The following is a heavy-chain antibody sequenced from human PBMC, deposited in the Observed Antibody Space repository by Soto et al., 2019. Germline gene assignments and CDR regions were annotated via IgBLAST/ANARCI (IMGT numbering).Heavy chain of an antibody. V-gene: IGHV3-23*01. CDR3: ARALMARNNYYYYMDV. Sequence: EVQLLESGGGLVQPGGSLRLSCAASGFTFSSYAMSWVRQAPGKGLEWVSAISGSGGSTYYADSVKGRFTISRDNSKNTLSLQMHSLRAEATAVYYCARALMARNNYYYYMDVWGKGTTVTVSS. J-gene: IGHJ6*03. CDR1: GFTFSSYA. D-gene: IGHD6-19*01. CDR2: ISGSGGST.